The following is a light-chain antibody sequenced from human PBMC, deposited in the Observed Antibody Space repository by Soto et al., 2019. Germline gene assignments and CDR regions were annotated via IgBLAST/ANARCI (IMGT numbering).Light chain of an antibody. J-gene: IGLJ1*01. Sequence: QSALTQPASVSGSPGQSITISCTGTSSDVGHYNLVSWYQHHPGKAPKLMIYEGSKWPSGVSNRFSASKSGNTASLTISGLQAEDEADYHCCSYAGTSTFVFGTGTKLTVL. V-gene: IGLV2-23*01. CDR2: EGS. CDR1: SSDVGHYNL. CDR3: CSYAGTSTFV.